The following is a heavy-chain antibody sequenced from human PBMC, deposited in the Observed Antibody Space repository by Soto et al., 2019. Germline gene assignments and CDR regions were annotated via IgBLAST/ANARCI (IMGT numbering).Heavy chain of an antibody. CDR1: GGSISSYY. J-gene: IGHJ4*02. V-gene: IGHV4-59*01. CDR2: IYYSGST. Sequence: SETLSLTCTVSGGSISSYYWSWIRQPPGKGLEWIGYIYYSGSTNYNPSLKSRVTISVDTSKNQFSLKLSSVTAADTAVYYCARVGSGYYLDYWGQGTLVTVSS. CDR3: ARVGSGYYLDY. D-gene: IGHD3-22*01.